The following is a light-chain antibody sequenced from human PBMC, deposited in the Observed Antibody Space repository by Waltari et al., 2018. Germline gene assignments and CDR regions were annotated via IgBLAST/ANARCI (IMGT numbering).Light chain of an antibody. Sequence: QSALTQPASVSGSPGQSITISCTGTSSAVGGYNYFSWYQQHPGKAPKLMIYDVSDRPSGGSNRFSGSKSGNTASLTISGLQAEDEADYYCSSYTSSTTLVVFGGGTKLAVL. CDR2: DVS. V-gene: IGLV2-14*03. J-gene: IGLJ2*01. CDR3: SSYTSSTTLVV. CDR1: SSAVGGYNY.